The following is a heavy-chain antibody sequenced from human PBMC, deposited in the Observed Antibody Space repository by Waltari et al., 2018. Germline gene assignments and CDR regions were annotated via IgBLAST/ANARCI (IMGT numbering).Heavy chain of an antibody. J-gene: IGHJ5*02. V-gene: IGHV4-4*02. CDR2: IYHSGIT. D-gene: IGHD3-3*01. CDR3: ARVGAYYDFWSGYSWFDP. Sequence: QVQLQESGPGLVKPSGTLSLTCAVSGGSISSSNWWSWVRQPPGKGLEWIGEIYHSGITNYNPSLKSRVTISVDKSNNQFSLKLSSVTAADTAVYYCARVGAYYDFWSGYSWFDPWGQGTLVTVSS. CDR1: GGSISSSNW.